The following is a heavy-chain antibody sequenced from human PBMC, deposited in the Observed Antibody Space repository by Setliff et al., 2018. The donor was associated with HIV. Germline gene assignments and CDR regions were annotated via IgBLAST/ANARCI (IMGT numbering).Heavy chain of an antibody. CDR3: TAEDPWLRFGH. D-gene: IGHD5-12*01. CDR2: ISGSGGNT. Sequence: PGGSLRLSCAASGFTFMNYAMSWVRQAPGKGLAWVSTISGSGGNTYYADSVKGRFTISRDNSNNMLFLQMNSLKTEDTAVYYCTAEDPWLRFGHWGQGTLVTVSS. V-gene: IGHV3-23*01. J-gene: IGHJ5*02. CDR1: GFTFMNYA.